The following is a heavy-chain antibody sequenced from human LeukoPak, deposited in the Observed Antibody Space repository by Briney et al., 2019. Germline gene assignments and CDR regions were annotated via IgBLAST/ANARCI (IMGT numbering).Heavy chain of an antibody. CDR2: IKSDGSNT. D-gene: IGHD4-23*01. CDR1: GFTFSRYW. Sequence: PGGSLRLSCAASGFTFSRYWMHWVRQAPGKGLVWVSRIKSDGSNTNYADSVKGRFTISRDNAKNTLYLQMNGLRAEDTAVYYCTRVGDYGGNWAWYFDLWGRGTLVTVSS. CDR3: TRVGDYGGNWAWYFDL. J-gene: IGHJ2*01. V-gene: IGHV3-74*01.